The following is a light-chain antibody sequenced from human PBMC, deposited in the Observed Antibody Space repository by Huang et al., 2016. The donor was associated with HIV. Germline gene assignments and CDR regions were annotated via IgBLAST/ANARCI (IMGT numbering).Light chain of an antibody. CDR3: QQSYSTPRT. V-gene: IGKV1-39*01. J-gene: IGKJ1*01. CDR2: AAS. Sequence: DIQMTQSPSSLSASVGDRVTITCRASQSISSYLNWYQQKPGKAPKLLLYAASSLLSGVPSRFSGSGSGTDFALTISSLQPEDFATYYCQQSYSTPRTFGQGTKVEIK. CDR1: QSISSY.